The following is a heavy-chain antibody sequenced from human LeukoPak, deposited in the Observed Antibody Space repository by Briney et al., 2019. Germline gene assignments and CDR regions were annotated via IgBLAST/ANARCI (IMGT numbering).Heavy chain of an antibody. Sequence: PGGSLRLSCAASGFTFSSYAMSRVRQAPGKGLEWVSAISGSGGSTYYADSEKGRFTIYRDNSKNTLYLQMNSLRAEDTAVYYCASSIAAAGAFDYWGQGTLVTVSS. CDR1: GFTFSSYA. CDR3: ASSIAAAGAFDY. V-gene: IGHV3-23*01. J-gene: IGHJ4*02. CDR2: ISGSGGST. D-gene: IGHD6-13*01.